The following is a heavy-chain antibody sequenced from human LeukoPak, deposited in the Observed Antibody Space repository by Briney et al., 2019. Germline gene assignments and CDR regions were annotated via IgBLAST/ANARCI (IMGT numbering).Heavy chain of an antibody. J-gene: IGHJ4*02. CDR2: ISGSGGTT. D-gene: IGHD1-14*01. CDR1: GFTFSSYA. Sequence: SGGSLRLSCAASGFTFSSYAMSWVRQAPGKGLEWVSVISGSGGTTYYADSVKGRFTISRDNSKNTLFLQMSGLRAEDTAVYYCAKDLTTSHVSQSFDYWGRGTLVTVSS. V-gene: IGHV3-23*01. CDR3: AKDLTTSHVSQSFDY.